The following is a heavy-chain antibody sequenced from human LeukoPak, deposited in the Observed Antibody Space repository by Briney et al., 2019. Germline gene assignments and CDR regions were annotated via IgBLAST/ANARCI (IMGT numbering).Heavy chain of an antibody. V-gene: IGHV3-33*01. CDR1: GFVFSSYG. J-gene: IGHJ4*02. CDR3: ARFYYYDSSGSHPFDY. Sequence: PGRSLRLSCAASGFVFSSYGVHWVRKTPGKGLEWVAAIWYDAGKKYYVDSVRGRFTISRDNSKNTLYLQMNSLRDEDTAVYYCARFYYYDSSGSHPFDYWGQGTLVTVSS. D-gene: IGHD3-22*01. CDR2: IWYDAGKK.